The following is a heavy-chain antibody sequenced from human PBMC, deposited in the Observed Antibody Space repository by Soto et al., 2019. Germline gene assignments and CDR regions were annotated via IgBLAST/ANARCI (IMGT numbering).Heavy chain of an antibody. V-gene: IGHV1-69*13. D-gene: IGHD3-3*01. CDR1: GCTFSSYA. Sequence: SVKVSCKASGCTFSSYAISWVRQAPGQGLEWMGGIIPIFGTANYAQKFQGRVTITADESTSTAYMELSSLRSEDTAVYYCARAPDDFWSGYYPYFDYWGQGTLVTVSS. CDR3: ARAPDDFWSGYYPYFDY. CDR2: IIPIFGTA. J-gene: IGHJ4*02.